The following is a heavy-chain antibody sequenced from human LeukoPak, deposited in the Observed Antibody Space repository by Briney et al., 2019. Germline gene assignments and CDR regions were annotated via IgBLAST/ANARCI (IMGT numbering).Heavy chain of an antibody. J-gene: IGHJ4*02. D-gene: IGHD2/OR15-2a*01. CDR2: ITTSSSTI. V-gene: IGHV3-48*02. Sequence: GGSLKVSCAASGFTFSTYNMNWVRQAPGKGLEWVSYITTSSSTIYYAESVKGRFTISRDNAKNSLYLQMNSLRDEDTAVYYCARRNIAWYFDYWGKGTQVPLSS. CDR1: GFTFSTYN. CDR3: ARRNIAWYFDY.